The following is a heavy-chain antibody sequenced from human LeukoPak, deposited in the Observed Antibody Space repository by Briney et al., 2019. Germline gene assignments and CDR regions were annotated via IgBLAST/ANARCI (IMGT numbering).Heavy chain of an antibody. Sequence: SETLSLTCTVSGGSISSHYWSWIRQPPGKGLEWIGYIYYSGSTNYNPSLKSRVTISVDTSKNQFSLKLSSVTAADTAVYYCARAEEFIAVAPFDIWGQGTMVTVSS. CDR1: GGSISSHY. D-gene: IGHD6-19*01. J-gene: IGHJ3*02. CDR2: IYYSGST. V-gene: IGHV4-59*11. CDR3: ARAEEFIAVAPFDI.